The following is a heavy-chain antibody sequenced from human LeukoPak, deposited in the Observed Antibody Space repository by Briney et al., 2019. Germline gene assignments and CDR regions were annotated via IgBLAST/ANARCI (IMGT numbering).Heavy chain of an antibody. V-gene: IGHV6-1*01. CDR3: ARDVGATGWHTFDY. Sequence: SQTLSVTCAISGDSVSSNNGAWNWIRQSPSRGPEWLGRTYYRSKWYNDYAGSFISRITISPDTSKNQFSLQLDSVTPEDTAVYYCARDVGATGWHTFDYWGQGTLVTVSS. D-gene: IGHD3-9*01. J-gene: IGHJ4*02. CDR2: TYYRSKWYN. CDR1: GDSVSSNNGA.